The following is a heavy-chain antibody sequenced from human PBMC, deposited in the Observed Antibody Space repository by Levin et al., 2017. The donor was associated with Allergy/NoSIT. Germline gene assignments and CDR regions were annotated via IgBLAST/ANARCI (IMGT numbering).Heavy chain of an antibody. CDR2: INPNTGGT. Sequence: GGSLRLSCKASGYTFTGYYMHWVRQAPGQGLEWLGWINPNTGGTNYAQNFQGRVTMTRDTSISTAYMELSRLRSDDTAVYYCARGISPYGFWSGFYEDWFDPWGQGTLVTVSS. CDR1: GYTFTGYY. J-gene: IGHJ5*02. D-gene: IGHD3-3*01. CDR3: ARGISPYGFWSGFYEDWFDP. V-gene: IGHV1-2*02.